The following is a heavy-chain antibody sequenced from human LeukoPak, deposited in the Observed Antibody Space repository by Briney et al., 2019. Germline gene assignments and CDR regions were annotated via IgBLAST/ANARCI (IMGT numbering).Heavy chain of an antibody. CDR3: AIYYDSSGSIDH. Sequence: PGGSLRLSCAASGFIFSDYYMTLIRQTPGKGLEWLSYISDSGSTINYADSVKGRLTISRDNAKKSLFLQMNSLRAEDTAVYYCAIYYDSSGSIDHWGQGTLVTVSS. CDR2: ISDSGSTI. CDR1: GFIFSDYY. D-gene: IGHD3-22*01. J-gene: IGHJ4*02. V-gene: IGHV3-11*01.